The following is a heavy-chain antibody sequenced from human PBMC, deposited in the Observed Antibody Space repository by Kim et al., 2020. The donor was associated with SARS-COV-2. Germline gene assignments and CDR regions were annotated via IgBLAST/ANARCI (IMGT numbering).Heavy chain of an antibody. D-gene: IGHD1-7*01. J-gene: IGHJ4*02. Sequence: GGSLRLSCAASGFTFSSYAMHWVRQAPGKGLEWVAVISYDGSNKYYADSVKGRFTISRDNSKNTLYLQMNSLRAEDTAVYYCARVLFGLELEGLSYWGQG. V-gene: IGHV3-30-3*01. CDR2: ISYDGSNK. CDR1: GFTFSSYA. CDR3: ARVLFGLELEGLSY.